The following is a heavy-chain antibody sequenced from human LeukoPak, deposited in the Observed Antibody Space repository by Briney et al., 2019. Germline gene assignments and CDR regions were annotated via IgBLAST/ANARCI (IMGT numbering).Heavy chain of an antibody. V-gene: IGHV3-7*01. CDR3: ARGLHCSGGSCYPFDY. Sequence: GGSLRLSCAASGFTFSSYSMNWVRQAPGKGLEWVANIKQDGSEKYYVDSVKGRFTISRDNAKNSLYLQMNSLRAEDTAVYYCARGLHCSGGSCYPFDYWGQGTLVTVSS. J-gene: IGHJ4*02. CDR2: IKQDGSEK. CDR1: GFTFSSYS. D-gene: IGHD2-15*01.